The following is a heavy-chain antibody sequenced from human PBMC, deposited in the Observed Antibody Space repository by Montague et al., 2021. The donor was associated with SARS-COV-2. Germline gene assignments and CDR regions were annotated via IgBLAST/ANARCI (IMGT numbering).Heavy chain of an antibody. J-gene: IGHJ3*01. D-gene: IGHD4-23*01. CDR3: ARRRGRSTVVSPAVFDL. CDR1: SDSISSRSYC. CDR2: ICYGGST. V-gene: IGHV4-39*01. Sequence: SETLSLTCSVSSDSISSRSYCWAWIRQSPGKGLEWIGNICYGGSTYYNPSLRSRVVMSAETSKSQFSLKLYSVTAAVTSIYYCARRRGRSTVVSPAVFDLWGQGTMGIVSS.